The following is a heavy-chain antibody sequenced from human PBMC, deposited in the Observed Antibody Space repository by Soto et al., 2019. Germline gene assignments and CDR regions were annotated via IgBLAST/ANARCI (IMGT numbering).Heavy chain of an antibody. D-gene: IGHD3-16*01. J-gene: IGHJ6*02. CDR1: GYTFTGYY. Sequence: QVQLVQSGAEVKKPGASVKVSCKASGYTFTGYYMHWVRQAPGQGLEWMGWINPNSGATNYAQKFQGWVTMTRDTSISTAYMELSRLRSDDTAVYYCARESYATYYYYGMDVWGQGTTVTVSS. CDR2: INPNSGAT. V-gene: IGHV1-2*04. CDR3: ARESYATYYYYGMDV.